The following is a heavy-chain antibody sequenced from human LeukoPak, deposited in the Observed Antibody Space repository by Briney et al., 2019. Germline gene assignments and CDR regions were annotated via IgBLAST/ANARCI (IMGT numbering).Heavy chain of an antibody. V-gene: IGHV3-66*01. CDR2: ICSGGST. Sequence: PGGSLRLSCAASGFTVSYYYMSWVRQAPGKGLEWVSIICSGGSTYYADSVKGRFTISRDNSKNTLYLQMNSLRADDTAVYYCAKDPPGYDSSGYYHHWGQGTLVTVSS. CDR1: GFTVSYYY. J-gene: IGHJ5*02. CDR3: AKDPPGYDSSGYYHH. D-gene: IGHD3-22*01.